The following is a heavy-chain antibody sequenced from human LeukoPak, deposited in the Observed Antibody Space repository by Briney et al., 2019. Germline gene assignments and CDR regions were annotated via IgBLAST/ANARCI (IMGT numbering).Heavy chain of an antibody. D-gene: IGHD6-19*01. V-gene: IGHV3-23*01. Sequence: GGSLRLSCAASGFTFRKYAMSWVRQAPGKGLEWVSSISGSGGSTYYADSVKGRFTMSRDNSKNTLYLQMNSLRAEDTAVYYCAKDGHVAVAAPFDYWGQGTLVTVSS. CDR2: ISGSGGST. CDR1: GFTFRKYA. J-gene: IGHJ4*02. CDR3: AKDGHVAVAAPFDY.